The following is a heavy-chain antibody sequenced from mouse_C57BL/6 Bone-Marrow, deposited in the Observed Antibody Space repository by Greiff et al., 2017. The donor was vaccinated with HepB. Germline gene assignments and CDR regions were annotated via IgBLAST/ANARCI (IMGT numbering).Heavy chain of an antibody. CDR2: INPYNGGT. V-gene: IGHV1-19*01. Sequence: VQLQQSGPVLVKPGASVKMSCKASGYTFTDYYMNWVKQSHGKSLEWIGVINPYNGGTSYNQKFKGKATLTVDKSSSTAYMELNSLTSEDSAVYYCARRWLLHGDYAMDYWGQGTSVTVSS. J-gene: IGHJ4*01. D-gene: IGHD2-3*01. CDR3: ARRWLLHGDYAMDY. CDR1: GYTFTDYY.